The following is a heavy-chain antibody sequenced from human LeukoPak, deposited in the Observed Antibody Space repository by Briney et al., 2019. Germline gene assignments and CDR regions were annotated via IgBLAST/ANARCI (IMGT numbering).Heavy chain of an antibody. CDR2: IIPIFGTA. V-gene: IGHV1-69*06. Sequence: SVKVSCKASGGTFSSYAISWVRQAPGQGLEWMGGIIPIFGTANYAQKFQGRVTITADKSTSTAYMELSSLRSEDTAVYYCARPHSMTAAGMGEGFDYWGQGTLVTVSS. J-gene: IGHJ4*02. CDR3: ARPHSMTAAGMGEGFDY. D-gene: IGHD6-13*01. CDR1: GGTFSSYA.